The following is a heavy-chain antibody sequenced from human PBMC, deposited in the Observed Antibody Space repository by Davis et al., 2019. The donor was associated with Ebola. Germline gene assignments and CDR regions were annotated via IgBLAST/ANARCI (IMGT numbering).Heavy chain of an antibody. CDR2: IIPILGIA. V-gene: IGHV1-69*02. D-gene: IGHD5-18*01. CDR3: ARAHQRIQLWFGGLWD. J-gene: IGHJ4*02. CDR1: GGTFSSYT. Sequence: AASVKVSCKASGGTFSSYTISWVRQAPGQGLEWMGRIIPILGIANYAQKFQGRVTITADKSTSTAYMELSSLRSEDTAVYYCARAHQRIQLWFGGLWDWGQGTLVTVSS.